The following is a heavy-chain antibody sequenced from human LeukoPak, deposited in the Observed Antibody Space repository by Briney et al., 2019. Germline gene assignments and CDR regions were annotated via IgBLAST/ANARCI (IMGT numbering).Heavy chain of an antibody. Sequence: GGSLRLSCAASGFTFSNYAMTWVRQAPGKGLEWVSAISGVGTATYYADSVKGRFTISRDNSKNTLYLQMNSLRAEDTAIYYCAKYSSSSLLRAFDIWGQGTMVTASS. CDR2: ISGVGTAT. CDR3: AKYSSSSLLRAFDI. CDR1: GFTFSNYA. J-gene: IGHJ3*02. V-gene: IGHV3-23*01. D-gene: IGHD6-6*01.